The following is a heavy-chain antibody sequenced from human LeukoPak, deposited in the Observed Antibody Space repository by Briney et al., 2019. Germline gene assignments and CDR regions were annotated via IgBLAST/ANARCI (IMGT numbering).Heavy chain of an antibody. CDR1: GGSISSSSYY. Sequence: SETLSLTCTVSGGSISSSSYYWGWIRQPPGKGLEWIGSIYYSGSTYYNPSLKSRVTISVDTSKNQFSLKLSSVTAADTAVYYCARVVPRDIVVVPGAYYFDYWGQGALVTVSS. CDR3: ARVVPRDIVVVPGAYYFDY. J-gene: IGHJ4*02. CDR2: IYYSGST. V-gene: IGHV4-39*01. D-gene: IGHD2-2*01.